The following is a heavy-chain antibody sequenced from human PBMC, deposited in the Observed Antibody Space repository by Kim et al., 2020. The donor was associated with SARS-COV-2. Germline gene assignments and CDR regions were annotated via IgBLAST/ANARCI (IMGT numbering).Heavy chain of an antibody. J-gene: IGHJ5*02. D-gene: IGHD6-6*01. Sequence: GGSLRLSCAASGFTFSSYAMSWVRQAPGKGLEWVSAIWGNGGSTYYADSVKGRFTISRDNSKNTLYLQMNSLRAEDTAVYYCAPIRTWQLVDFDPWGQGTLVTVSS. V-gene: IGHV3-23*01. CDR2: IWGNGGST. CDR3: APIRTWQLVDFDP. CDR1: GFTFSSYA.